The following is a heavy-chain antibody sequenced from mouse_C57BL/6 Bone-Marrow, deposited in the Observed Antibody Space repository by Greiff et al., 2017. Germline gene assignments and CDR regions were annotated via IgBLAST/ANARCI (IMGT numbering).Heavy chain of an antibody. V-gene: IGHV1-58*01. CDR3: ARWGLLRHYAMDY. CDR1: GYTFTSYG. CDR2: IYIGNGYT. J-gene: IGHJ4*01. D-gene: IGHD2-3*01. Sequence: VQLQQSGAELVRPGSSVKMSCKTSGYTFTSYGINWVKQRPGQGLEWMGYIYIGNGYTESNEKFKGKATLTSYTSSSTAYMQLSSLTSEDSAIYFCARWGLLRHYAMDYWGQGTSVTGSS.